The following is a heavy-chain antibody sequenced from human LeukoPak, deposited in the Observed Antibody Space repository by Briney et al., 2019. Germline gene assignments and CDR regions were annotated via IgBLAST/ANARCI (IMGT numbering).Heavy chain of an antibody. Sequence: GGSLRLSCAASGFTFSNYWMHWVRQAPGKGLVWVSHINSDGINTSYADSVKGRFTISRDNAKNTLNLQMNSLRAEDTAVYYCARDLGQYYDTSDNWFDPWGQGTPVTVSS. D-gene: IGHD3-22*01. V-gene: IGHV3-74*01. CDR3: ARDLGQYYDTSDNWFDP. J-gene: IGHJ5*02. CDR1: GFTFSNYW. CDR2: INSDGINT.